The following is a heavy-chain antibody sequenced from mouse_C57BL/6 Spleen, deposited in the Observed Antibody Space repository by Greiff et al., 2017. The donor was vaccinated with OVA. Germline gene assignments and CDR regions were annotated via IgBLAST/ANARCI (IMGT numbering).Heavy chain of an antibody. V-gene: IGHV5-6*02. Sequence: EVMLVESGGDLVKPGGSLKLSCAASGFTFSSYGMSWVRQTPDKRLEWVATISSGGSYTYYPDSVKGRFTISRDNAKNTLYLQMSSLKSEDTAMYYCARHPHSTYYFDYWGQGTTLTVSS. CDR2: ISSGGSYT. CDR1: GFTFSSYG. D-gene: IGHD5-1*01. J-gene: IGHJ2*01. CDR3: ARHPHSTYYFDY.